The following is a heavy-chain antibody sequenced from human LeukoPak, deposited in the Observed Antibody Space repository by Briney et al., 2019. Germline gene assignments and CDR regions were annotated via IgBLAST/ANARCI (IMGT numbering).Heavy chain of an antibody. Sequence: GGSLRLSCAASGFTVSSNYMSWLRQAPGKGLEWVSVIYSGGSTYYADSVKGRFTISRDNSKNTLYLQMNSLRAEDTAVYYCARGREGVVIPYFDYWGQGTLVTVSS. CDR2: IYSGGST. CDR1: GFTVSSNY. D-gene: IGHD3-3*01. CDR3: ARGREGVVIPYFDY. J-gene: IGHJ4*02. V-gene: IGHV3-66*02.